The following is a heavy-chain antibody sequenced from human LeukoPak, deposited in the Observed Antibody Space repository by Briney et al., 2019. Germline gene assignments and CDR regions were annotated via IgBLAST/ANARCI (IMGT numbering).Heavy chain of an antibody. CDR3: ARDNDYDSSGYYLDY. D-gene: IGHD3-22*01. J-gene: IGHJ4*02. Sequence: EASVTVSCKASGGTFSSYAISWVRQAPGQGLEWMGRIIPILGIANYAQKFQGRVTITADKSTSTAYMELSSLRSEDTAVYYCARDNDYDSSGYYLDYWGQGTLVTVSS. CDR2: IIPILGIA. V-gene: IGHV1-69*04. CDR1: GGTFSSYA.